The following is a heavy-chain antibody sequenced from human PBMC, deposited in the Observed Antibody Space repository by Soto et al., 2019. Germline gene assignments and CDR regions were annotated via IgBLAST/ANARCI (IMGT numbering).Heavy chain of an antibody. CDR2: MNPNSGNT. CDR1: GYTFTSYD. V-gene: IGHV1-8*01. CDR3: ARDKLGMVDY. J-gene: IGHJ4*02. Sequence: QVQLVQSGAEVKKPGASVKVSCKASGYTFTSYDINWVRQATGQGLEWMGWMNPNSGNTGYAQKYQGGVTMTRNTSISTAYMELSNVRSEDTGVYYCARDKLGMVDYWGQGTLVTVSS. D-gene: IGHD7-27*01.